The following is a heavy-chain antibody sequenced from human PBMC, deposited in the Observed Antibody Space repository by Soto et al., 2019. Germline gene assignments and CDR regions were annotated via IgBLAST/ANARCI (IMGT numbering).Heavy chain of an antibody. CDR3: ARVPGGGITMNWFDP. J-gene: IGHJ5*02. Sequence: TSETLSLTCTVSGGSIDSGDYYWSWIRQPPGKGLEWIGFIYYSGSTYYNPSLKGRLTISPDTSKNQFSLRLTSVSAADTAVYYCARVPGGGITMNWFDPWGRGTLVTVSS. CDR2: IYYSGST. CDR1: GGSIDSGDYY. V-gene: IGHV4-30-4*01. D-gene: IGHD3-16*01.